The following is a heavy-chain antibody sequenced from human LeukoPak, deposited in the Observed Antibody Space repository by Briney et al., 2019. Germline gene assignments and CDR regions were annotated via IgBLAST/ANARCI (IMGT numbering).Heavy chain of an antibody. J-gene: IGHJ4*02. V-gene: IGHV5-51*01. CDR2: IYPGDSDT. CDR3: ARYVWGSYRYFDY. D-gene: IGHD3-16*02. CDR1: GYSFTSYW. Sequence: GGSLQISCKGSGYSFTSYWIGWVRQMPGKGLEWMGIIYPGDSDTRYSPSFQGQVTISADKSISTAYLQWSSLKASDTAMYYCARYVWGSYRYFDYWGQGTLVTVSS.